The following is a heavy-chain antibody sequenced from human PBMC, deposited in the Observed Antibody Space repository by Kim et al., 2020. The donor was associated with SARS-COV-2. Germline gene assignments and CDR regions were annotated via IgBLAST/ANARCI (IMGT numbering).Heavy chain of an antibody. CDR1: GGSISSSNW. CDR2: IYHSGST. CDR3: ARDRRAVRGVIYYYYGMDG. J-gene: IGHJ6*02. D-gene: IGHD3-10*01. Sequence: SETLSLTCAVSGGSISSSNWWSWVRQPPGKGLEWIGEIYHSGSTNYNPSLKSRVTISVDKSKNQFSLKLSSVTAADTAVYYCARDRRAVRGVIYYYYGMDGWGQGTTVTVSS. V-gene: IGHV4-4*02.